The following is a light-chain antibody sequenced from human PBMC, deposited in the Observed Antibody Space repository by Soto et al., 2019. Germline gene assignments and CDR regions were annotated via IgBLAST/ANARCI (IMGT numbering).Light chain of an antibody. CDR2: GAF. Sequence: DIQMTQSPSSLSALVGDRVTITCRASQSISGSLNWYQSKPGKAPKLLIYGAFTLHSGVPSRFSGSGSGTDYTLTINNLQLEDFASYYCQQTYRTPLTFGGGTNVDIK. CDR3: QQTYRTPLT. V-gene: IGKV1-39*01. CDR1: QSISGS. J-gene: IGKJ4*01.